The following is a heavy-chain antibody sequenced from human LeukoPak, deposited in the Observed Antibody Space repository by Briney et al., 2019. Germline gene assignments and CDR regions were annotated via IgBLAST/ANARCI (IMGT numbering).Heavy chain of an antibody. CDR3: ARQYGSYFDY. Sequence: GESLKISCEGSGYRFITYWIGWVRQMPGKGLEWMGIIYPADSDTRYSPSFQGQVIISADRSISTAYLQWSSLKASDTAMYYSARQYGSYFDYWGQGTLVTVSS. J-gene: IGHJ4*02. V-gene: IGHV5-51*01. D-gene: IGHD3-10*01. CDR1: GYRFITYW. CDR2: IYPADSDT.